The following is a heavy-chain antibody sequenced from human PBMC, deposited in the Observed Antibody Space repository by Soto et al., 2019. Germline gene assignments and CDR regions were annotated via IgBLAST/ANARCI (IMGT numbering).Heavy chain of an antibody. J-gene: IGHJ4*02. V-gene: IGHV3-23*01. CDR2: ISGSGGST. CDR3: AKDRRAGGNSAFYFDF. D-gene: IGHD3-16*01. Sequence: GGSLRLSCAASGFTFSIFAMSWVRQSPGKGLEWVSTISGSGGSTYYADAVKGRFTISRDNSMGTLYLQVHSLTAEDTAVYYCAKDRRAGGNSAFYFDFWGQGAQVTVSS. CDR1: GFTFSIFA.